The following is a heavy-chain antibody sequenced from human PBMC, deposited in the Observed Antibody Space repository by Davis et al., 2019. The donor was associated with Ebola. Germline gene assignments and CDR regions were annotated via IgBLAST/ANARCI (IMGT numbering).Heavy chain of an antibody. J-gene: IGHJ5*02. V-gene: IGHV4-59*01. CDR3: ARDRRNNWFDP. CDR2: IYYSGST. Sequence: SETLSLTCAVYGGSFSGYYWSWIRQPPGKGLEWIGYIYYSGSTNYNPSLKSRVTISVDTSKNQFSLKLSSVTAADTAVYYCARDRRNNWFDPWGQGTLVTVSS. CDR1: GGSFSGYY.